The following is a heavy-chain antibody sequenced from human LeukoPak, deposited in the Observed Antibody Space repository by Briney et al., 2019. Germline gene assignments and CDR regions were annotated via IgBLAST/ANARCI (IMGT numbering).Heavy chain of an antibody. J-gene: IGHJ4*02. Sequence: GGSLRLSCAASGFTVSSNYMSWVRQAPGKGLEWVSVIYSGGSTYYADSVKGRFTITRDNAKNTLYLQMNSLRDEDTAVYYCARCRLGGDSSSRYAYWGQGALVTVSS. CDR3: ARCRLGGDSSSRYAY. CDR1: GFTVSSNY. D-gene: IGHD6-13*01. V-gene: IGHV3-66*01. CDR2: IYSGGST.